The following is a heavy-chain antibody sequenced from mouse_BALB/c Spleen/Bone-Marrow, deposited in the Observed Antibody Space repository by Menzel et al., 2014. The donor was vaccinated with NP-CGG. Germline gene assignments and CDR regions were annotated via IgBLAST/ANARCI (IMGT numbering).Heavy chain of an antibody. V-gene: IGHV14-3*02. CDR3: ASYDYGYYFDY. CDR2: IVPANGNT. Sequence: EVKLVESGAELVKPGASVKLSCTTSGFNIKDTYMHWVKLRPEQGLEWIGRIVPANGNTKYAPKFQGKATITADTPSNTAYLQLSSLTSEDTAVYFCASYDYGYYFDYWGQGTTLTVSS. D-gene: IGHD2-4*01. J-gene: IGHJ2*01. CDR1: GFNIKDTY.